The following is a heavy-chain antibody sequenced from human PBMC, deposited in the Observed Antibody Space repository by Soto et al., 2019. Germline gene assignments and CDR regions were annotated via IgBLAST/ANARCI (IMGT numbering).Heavy chain of an antibody. J-gene: IGHJ5*02. D-gene: IGHD6-13*01. CDR1: AGSISGSF. Sequence: SETLSLSCAVSAGSISGSFWSWIRQSPGRELELIGYIYYSGSTYYNPSLKSRITISIDTSRNQFSLKMSSVTDADTAVYYCAKVGRIAAAGTWFDPWGQGTPVTVSS. CDR2: IYYSGST. CDR3: AKVGRIAAAGTWFDP. V-gene: IGHV4-59*01.